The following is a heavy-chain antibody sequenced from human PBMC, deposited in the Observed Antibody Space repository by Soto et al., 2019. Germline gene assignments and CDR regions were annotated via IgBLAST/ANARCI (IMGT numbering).Heavy chain of an antibody. CDR3: ARPSIAARLSPFDY. CDR1: GYSISRGYY. Sequence: XETLSLTCAVSGYSISRGYYWGWIRQPPGKGLEWIGSIYHSGSTYYNPSLKSRVAISVDTSKNQFSLKRSSVTAADTAVYYCARPSIAARLSPFDYWGQGTLVTVSS. CDR2: IYHSGST. J-gene: IGHJ4*02. V-gene: IGHV4-38-2*01. D-gene: IGHD6-6*01.